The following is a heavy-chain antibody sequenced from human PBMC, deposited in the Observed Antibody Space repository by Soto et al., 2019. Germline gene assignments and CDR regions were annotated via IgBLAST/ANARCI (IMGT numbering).Heavy chain of an antibody. D-gene: IGHD3-16*01. CDR1: GGTFSSYT. CDR3: ARGGPGGSAGGMDV. V-gene: IGHV1-69*02. CDR2: IISILGIA. J-gene: IGHJ6*02. Sequence: QVQLVQSGAEVKKPGSSVKVSCKASGGTFSSYTISWVRQAPGQGLEWMGRIISILGIANYAQKFQGRVTITADKSTSAAYMELSSLRAEDTAVYYCARGGPGGSAGGMDVWGQGTTVTVSS.